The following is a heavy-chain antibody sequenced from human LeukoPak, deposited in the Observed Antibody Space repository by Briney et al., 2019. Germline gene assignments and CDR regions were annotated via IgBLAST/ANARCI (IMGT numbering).Heavy chain of an antibody. CDR1: GYTFTSYW. V-gene: IGHV5-51*01. CDR2: IYPGDSDT. J-gene: IGHJ4*02. CDR3: ARETAGTFHFDF. D-gene: IGHD6-13*01. Sequence: GESLNISCKGSGYTFTSYWIGWVRQMPGKAPEWMGIIYPGDSDTRYSPSFQGQVTISADKSIRTAYLQWSSLKASDTAIYYCARETAGTFHFDFWGQGTLVTVSS.